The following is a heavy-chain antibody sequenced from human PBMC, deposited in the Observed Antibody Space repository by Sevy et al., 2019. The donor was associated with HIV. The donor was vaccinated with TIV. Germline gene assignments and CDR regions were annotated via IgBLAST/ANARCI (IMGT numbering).Heavy chain of an antibody. CDR3: AKGYCSGGSCYSGVYCYYMDV. Sequence: GGSLRLSCAASGFTFDDYTMHWVRQAPGKGLEWVSLISWDGGSTYYADSVKGRFTISRDNSKNSLYLQMNSLRTEDTALYYCAKGYCSGGSCYSGVYCYYMDVWGKGTTVTVS. D-gene: IGHD2-15*01. V-gene: IGHV3-43*01. CDR1: GFTFDDYT. J-gene: IGHJ6*03. CDR2: ISWDGGST.